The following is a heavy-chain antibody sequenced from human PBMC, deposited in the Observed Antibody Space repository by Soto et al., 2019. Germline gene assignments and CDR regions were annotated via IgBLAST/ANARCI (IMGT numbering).Heavy chain of an antibody. CDR3: AKDRGSYYFDY. CDR1: GFTFSSYG. Sequence: GGSLRLSCAASGFTFSSYGMHWVRQAPGKGLEWVAVISYDGSNKYYADSVKGRFTISRDNSKNTLYLQMNSLRAEDTAVYYCAKDRGSYYFDYWGQGTLVTVSS. J-gene: IGHJ4*02. V-gene: IGHV3-30*18. CDR2: ISYDGSNK. D-gene: IGHD1-26*01.